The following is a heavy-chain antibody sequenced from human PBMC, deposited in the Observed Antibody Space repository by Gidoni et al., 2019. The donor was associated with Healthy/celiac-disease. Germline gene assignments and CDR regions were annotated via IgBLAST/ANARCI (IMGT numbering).Heavy chain of an antibody. D-gene: IGHD2-2*01. Sequence: QLQLQESGSGLVKPSQTLSLTCAVPGGSISSGGYCWSWIRQPPGKGLEWIGYIYHSGSTYYNPSLKSRVTISVDRSKNQFSLKLSSVTAADTAVYYCARVPQYQGLAWFDPWGQGTLVTVSS. CDR1: GGSISSGGYC. CDR3: ARVPQYQGLAWFDP. CDR2: IYHSGST. J-gene: IGHJ5*02. V-gene: IGHV4-30-2*01.